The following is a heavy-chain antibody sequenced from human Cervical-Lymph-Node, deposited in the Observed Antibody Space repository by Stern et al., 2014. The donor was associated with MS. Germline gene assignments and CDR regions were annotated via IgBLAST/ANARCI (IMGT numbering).Heavy chain of an antibody. CDR3: ARDHNHGDYVFDS. Sequence: EVQLVESGGGLVKPGGSLRLSCAASGFTFSSYTMNWVRQAPGKGLEWVSFISTGSSYMYYSDSVKGRFTISRDNAKDSLYLQMNSLRAEDTAVYYCARDHNHGDYVFDSWGQGILVTVSS. J-gene: IGHJ4*02. D-gene: IGHD4-17*01. CDR1: GFTFSSYT. V-gene: IGHV3-21*01. CDR2: ISTGSSYM.